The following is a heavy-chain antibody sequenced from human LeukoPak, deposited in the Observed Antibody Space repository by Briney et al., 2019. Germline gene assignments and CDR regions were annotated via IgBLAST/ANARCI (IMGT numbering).Heavy chain of an antibody. J-gene: IGHJ4*02. Sequence: PGGSLRLSCAASGFTVSSNYMSWVRQAPGKGLEWVSVIYSGGSTYYADSVKGRFTISRANSKNTLYLQMNSLRAEDTAVYYCARSLQQQPFDYWGQGTLVTVSS. V-gene: IGHV3-66*01. CDR2: IYSGGST. D-gene: IGHD6-13*01. CDR3: ARSLQQQPFDY. CDR1: GFTVSSNY.